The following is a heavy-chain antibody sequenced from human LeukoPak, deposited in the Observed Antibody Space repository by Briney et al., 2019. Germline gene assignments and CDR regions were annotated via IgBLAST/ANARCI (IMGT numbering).Heavy chain of an antibody. D-gene: IGHD6-13*01. Sequence: GGSLRLSCAASGFTLSSYAMIWVRQAPGKGLEWVSVISGSAGSIFYADSVKGRFTISRDNSKSTMYLQMNSLRVEDTAIYFCAKDRLPSSSYYSLDYWGQGTLVTVSS. CDR2: ISGSAGSI. CDR3: AKDRLPSSSYYSLDY. J-gene: IGHJ4*02. V-gene: IGHV3-23*01. CDR1: GFTLSSYA.